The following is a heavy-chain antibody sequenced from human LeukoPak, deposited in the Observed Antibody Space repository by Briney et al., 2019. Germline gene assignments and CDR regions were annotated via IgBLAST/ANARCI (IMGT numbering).Heavy chain of an antibody. CDR2: IKQDGSEK. CDR3: AKEASRGSSFAYTPIEKPYYLDY. V-gene: IGHV3-7*01. CDR1: GFTFSSYW. D-gene: IGHD5-18*01. Sequence: GGSLRLSCAASGFTFSSYWMSWVRQAPGKGLEWVANIKQDGSEKYYVDSVKGRFTISRDNAKNSLYLQMNSLRAEDTAVYYCAKEASRGSSFAYTPIEKPYYLDYWGQGTLVTVSS. J-gene: IGHJ4*02.